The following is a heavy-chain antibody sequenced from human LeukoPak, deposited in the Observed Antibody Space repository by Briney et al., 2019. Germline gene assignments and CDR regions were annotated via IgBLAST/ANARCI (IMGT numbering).Heavy chain of an antibody. CDR2: INSDGSST. CDR3: ARDSIRSSGSSDY. CDR1: GFTFSSYW. D-gene: IGHD1-26*01. J-gene: IGHJ4*02. Sequence: GGSLRLSCAASGFTFSSYWMHWVRQAPGKGLVRVSRINSDGSSTSYADSVKGRFTVSRDNAKNTLYLQMNSLRVEGTAVYYCARDSIRSSGSSDYWGQGTLVTVSS. V-gene: IGHV3-74*01.